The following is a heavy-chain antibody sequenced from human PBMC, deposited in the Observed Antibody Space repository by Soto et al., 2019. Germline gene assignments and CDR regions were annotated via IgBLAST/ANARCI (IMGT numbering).Heavy chain of an antibody. V-gene: IGHV4-31*03. J-gene: IGHJ5*02. D-gene: IGHD5-18*01. Sequence: QVQLQESGPGLVKPSQTLSLTCTVTGGSISSSGYYWHWIRQHPGKGLEYIGYIYSSGSTYYNPSLESRYTISVDTSKNQFSLELSSVTDADTAVYYCARDGKGEYTYGYWFDPWGQGTLVTVSS. CDR1: GGSISSSGYY. CDR2: IYSSGST. CDR3: ARDGKGEYTYGYWFDP.